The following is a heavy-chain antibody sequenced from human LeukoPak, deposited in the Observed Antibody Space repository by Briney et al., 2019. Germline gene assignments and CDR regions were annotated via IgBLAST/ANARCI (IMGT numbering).Heavy chain of an antibody. CDR2: ISAYNGNT. D-gene: IGHD3-10*01. CDR1: GDTFTSYC. CDR3: ARDQWPYYYGSGSSFDY. V-gene: IGHV1-18*01. J-gene: IGHJ4*02. Sequence: VASVKVSCKASGDTFTSYCISWVRQAPGQGLEWMGWISAYNGNTNYAQKLQGRVTMTTDTSTSTAYMELRSLRSADTAVYYCARDQWPYYYGSGSSFDYWGQGTLVTVSS.